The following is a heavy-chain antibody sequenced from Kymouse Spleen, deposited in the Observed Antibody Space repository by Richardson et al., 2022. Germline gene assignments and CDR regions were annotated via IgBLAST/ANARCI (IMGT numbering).Heavy chain of an antibody. V-gene: IGHV3-33*01. CDR1: GFTFSSYG. CDR2: IWYDGSNK. CDR3: ARASPGYSSGWSGDYYYYGMDV. Sequence: QVQLVESGGGVVQPGRSLRLSCAASGFTFSSYGMHWVRQAPGKGLEWVAVIWYDGSNKYYADSVKGRFTISRDNSKNTLYLQMNSLRAEDTAVYYCARASPGYSSGWSGDYYYYGMDVWGQGTTVTVSS. J-gene: IGHJ6*02. D-gene: IGHD6-19*01.